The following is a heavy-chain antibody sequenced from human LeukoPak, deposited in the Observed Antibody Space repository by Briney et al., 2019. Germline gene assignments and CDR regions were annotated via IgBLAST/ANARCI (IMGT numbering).Heavy chain of an antibody. J-gene: IGHJ4*02. D-gene: IGHD6-13*01. CDR2: IYPGDSDT. CDR3: ARARSSTWALYYLDY. Sequence: GESLKISCQGSGYTFTRYWIAWVRQMPGKGLEWMGIIYPGDSDTRYSPSFQGQITISADKSISTAYLQWSSLKASDTAMYYCARARSSTWALYYLDYWGQGTLVTVSS. V-gene: IGHV5-51*01. CDR1: GYTFTRYW.